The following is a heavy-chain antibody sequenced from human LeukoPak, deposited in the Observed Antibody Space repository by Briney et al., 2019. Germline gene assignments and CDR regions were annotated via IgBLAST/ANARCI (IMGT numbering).Heavy chain of an antibody. CDR3: ARQLRGEAVAGHLQPFDY. Sequence: SETLSLTCTVSGGSISGYYWNWIRQPPGKGLEWIGYIYYSGSTNYNPSLKSRVTISVDTSKNQFSLKLSSVTAADTAVYFCARQLRGEAVAGHLQPFDYWGQGTLATVSS. V-gene: IGHV4-59*08. D-gene: IGHD6-19*01. CDR2: IYYSGST. J-gene: IGHJ4*02. CDR1: GGSISGYY.